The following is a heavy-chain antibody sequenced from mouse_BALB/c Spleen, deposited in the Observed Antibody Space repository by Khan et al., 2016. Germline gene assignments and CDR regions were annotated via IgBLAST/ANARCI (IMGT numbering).Heavy chain of an antibody. D-gene: IGHD1-1*01. V-gene: IGHV1S135*01. Sequence: LQQSGPELVKPGASVKVSCKASGYAFTSYNMYWVKQSHGKSLEWIGYIDPYNGGTSYSQKFKGKATLTVDKSSSTAYMHLNSLTSEDSAVYYCAREGMTTVVAKGLDYWGQGTTLTVSS. CDR1: GYAFTSYN. CDR2: IDPYNGGT. CDR3: AREGMTTVVAKGLDY. J-gene: IGHJ2*01.